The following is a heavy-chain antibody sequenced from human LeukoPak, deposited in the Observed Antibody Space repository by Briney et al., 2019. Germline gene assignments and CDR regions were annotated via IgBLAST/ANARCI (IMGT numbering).Heavy chain of an antibody. CDR1: GFTVSSNY. Sequence: GGSLRLSCAASGFTVSSNYMSWVRQAPGKGLEWDSVIYSGGSTYYADSVKGRFTISRDNSKNTLYLQMNSLRAEDTAVYYCARDMITFATREMRYWGQGTLVTVSS. V-gene: IGHV3-66*02. CDR2: IYSGGST. J-gene: IGHJ4*02. CDR3: ARDMITFATREMRY. D-gene: IGHD3-16*01.